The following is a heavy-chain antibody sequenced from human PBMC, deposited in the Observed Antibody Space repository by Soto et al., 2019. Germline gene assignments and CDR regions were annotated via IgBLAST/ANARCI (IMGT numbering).Heavy chain of an antibody. Sequence: GGSLRLSCASSGFTLSMSAVNWVRQAPGKGLEWVSYISDSGDRTYYADSVKGRFAISRDRSKNTVSLQMDSLRAEDTAVYYCAKDRGIIVKAGDAFDVWGQGTKVTVSS. CDR3: AKDRGIIVKAGDAFDV. CDR2: ISDSGDRT. D-gene: IGHD3-16*02. CDR1: GFTLSMSA. J-gene: IGHJ3*01. V-gene: IGHV3-23*01.